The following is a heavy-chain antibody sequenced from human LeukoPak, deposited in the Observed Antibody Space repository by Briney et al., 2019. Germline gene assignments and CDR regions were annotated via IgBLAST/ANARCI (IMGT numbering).Heavy chain of an antibody. CDR3: ARLRSAFYGMDV. J-gene: IGHJ6*02. V-gene: IGHV4-59*08. D-gene: IGHD3-10*01. Sequence: SETLSLTCTVSGGSISSYYWNWIRQSPGKGLEWIGDIYYSGTTNYKPSLKSRVTISVDTSKNQVSLKLSSVTAADTAVYYCARLRSAFYGMDVWGQGTTVTVSS. CDR2: IYYSGTT. CDR1: GGSISSYY.